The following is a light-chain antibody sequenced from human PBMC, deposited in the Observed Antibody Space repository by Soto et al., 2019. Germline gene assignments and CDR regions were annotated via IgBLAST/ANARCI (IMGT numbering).Light chain of an antibody. V-gene: IGKV3-15*01. J-gene: IGKJ1*01. Sequence: EMVLTQSPGTLSLSPGEKATLSCRASQSVSSSNLAWYQQKPGQAPRLLIYGASTRATGIPARFSGSGSGTEFTLTISSLQSEDFAVYYCQQYNNWPWTFGQGTKVDIK. CDR1: QSVSSSN. CDR3: QQYNNWPWT. CDR2: GAS.